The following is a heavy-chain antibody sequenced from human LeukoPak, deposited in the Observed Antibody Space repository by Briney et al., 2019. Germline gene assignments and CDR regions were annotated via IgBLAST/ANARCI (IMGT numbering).Heavy chain of an antibody. CDR1: GGTFSSYA. CDR3: ARVGSSGYFRHLPFDY. Sequence: GASVKVSCKASGGTFSSYAISWVRQAPGQGLEWMGGIIPIFGTANYAQKFQGRVTITADKSTSTAYMELSSLRSEDTAVYYCARVGSSGYFRHLPFDYWGQGTLVTVSS. D-gene: IGHD3-22*01. V-gene: IGHV1-69*06. CDR2: IIPIFGTA. J-gene: IGHJ4*02.